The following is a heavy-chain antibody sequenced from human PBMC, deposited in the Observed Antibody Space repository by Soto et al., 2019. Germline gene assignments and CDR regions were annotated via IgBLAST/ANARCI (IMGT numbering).Heavy chain of an antibody. Sequence: PSGTLSLTCTVSGGSISSYYWSWIRQPPGKGLEWIGYIYYSGSTNYNPSLKSRVTISVDTSKNQFSLKLSSVTAADTAVYYCAWLTGSSWSPSDFWGQGTLVTVSS. CDR3: AWLTGSSWSPSDF. V-gene: IGHV4-59*01. J-gene: IGHJ4*02. CDR2: IYYSGST. D-gene: IGHD6-13*01. CDR1: GGSISSYY.